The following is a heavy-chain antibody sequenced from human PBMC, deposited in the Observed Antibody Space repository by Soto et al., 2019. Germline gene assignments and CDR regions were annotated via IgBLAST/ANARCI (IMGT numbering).Heavy chain of an antibody. CDR3: AGGSGWISDT. J-gene: IGHJ5*02. CDR1: GFTFSPYW. V-gene: IGHV3-7*05. CDR2: IKDDGGDE. Sequence: EVQLVESGGGLVQPGGSLRLSCAASGFTFSPYWMSWVRQAPGKGLEWVAIIKDDGGDEHYLEAVRGRFTISRDNAKKSLDLAMDSRRVEDTAVYYCAGGSGWISDTWGQGTLVTVSS. D-gene: IGHD6-19*01.